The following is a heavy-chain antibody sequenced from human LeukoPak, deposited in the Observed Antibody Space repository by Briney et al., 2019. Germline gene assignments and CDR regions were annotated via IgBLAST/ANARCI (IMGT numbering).Heavy chain of an antibody. J-gene: IGHJ4*02. CDR1: GFTLSSNW. CDR2: INNDGSST. CDR3: VKYSSGWN. V-gene: IGHV3-74*01. Sequence: GGSLRLSCAASGFTLSSNWMHGVRQAPGKGLVWVSRINNDGSSTSYADSVKGRFTISRDNAKDTLFLQMNSLRAEDTAVYYCVKYSSGWNWGQGTLVTVSS. D-gene: IGHD6-19*01.